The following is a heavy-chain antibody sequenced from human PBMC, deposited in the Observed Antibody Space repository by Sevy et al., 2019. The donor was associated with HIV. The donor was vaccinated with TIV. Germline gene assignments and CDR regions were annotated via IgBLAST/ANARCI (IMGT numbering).Heavy chain of an antibody. CDR3: AKGGQDTAMPIDFDY. CDR1: GFTFSSYA. D-gene: IGHD5-18*01. CDR2: ISGSGGST. Sequence: GGSLRLSCAASGFTFSSYAMSWVRQAPGKGLEWVSAISGSGGSTYYADSVKGRFTISGDNSKNTLYLQMNSLRAEDTDVYYCAKGGQDTAMPIDFDYWGQGTLVTVSS. V-gene: IGHV3-23*01. J-gene: IGHJ4*02.